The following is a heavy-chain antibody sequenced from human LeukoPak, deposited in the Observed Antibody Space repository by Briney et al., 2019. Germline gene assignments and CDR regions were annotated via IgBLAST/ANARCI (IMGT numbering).Heavy chain of an antibody. CDR2: ISGSGGST. CDR3: AKGDYYGSGSYYKGAY. V-gene: IGHV3-23*01. CDR1: GFTFSSYA. D-gene: IGHD3-10*01. Sequence: GGSLRLSCAASGFTFSSYAMSWVRQAPGKGLEWVSAISGSGGSTYHADSVKGRFTISRDNSKNTLYLQMNSLRAEDTAVYYCAKGDYYGSGSYYKGAYWGQGTLVTVSS. J-gene: IGHJ4*02.